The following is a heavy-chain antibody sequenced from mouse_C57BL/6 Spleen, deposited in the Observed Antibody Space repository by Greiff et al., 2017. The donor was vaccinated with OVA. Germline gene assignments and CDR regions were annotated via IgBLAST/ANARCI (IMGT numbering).Heavy chain of an antibody. CDR1: GFTFSDYG. D-gene: IGHD2-4*01. J-gene: IGHJ3*01. CDR3: ARAHYDYNWFAY. CDR2: ISSGSSTI. V-gene: IGHV5-17*01. Sequence: EVQGVESGGGLVKPGGSLKLSCAASGFTFSDYGMHWVRQAPEKGLEWVAYISSGSSTIYYADTVKGRFTISRDNAKNTLFLQMTSLRSEDTAMYYCARAHYDYNWFAYWGQGTLVTVSA.